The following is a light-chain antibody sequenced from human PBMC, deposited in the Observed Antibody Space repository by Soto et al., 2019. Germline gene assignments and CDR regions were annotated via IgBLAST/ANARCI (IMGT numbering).Light chain of an antibody. Sequence: PGERATLSCRASQSVGGYLDWYQQKPGQAPRLLIYDASNRASGIPARFSGSGSVTDFTLTISSLEPEDLVVYYCHQRSNWPPLTFGGGTKVEIK. J-gene: IGKJ4*01. CDR3: HQRSNWPPLT. CDR2: DAS. V-gene: IGKV3-11*01. CDR1: QSVGGY.